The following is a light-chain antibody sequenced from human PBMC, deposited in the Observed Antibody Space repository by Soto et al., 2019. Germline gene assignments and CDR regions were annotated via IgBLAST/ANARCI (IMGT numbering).Light chain of an antibody. CDR1: SSTVGSNH. V-gene: IGLV1-47*01. CDR3: AAWDDNFSTYV. Sequence: QSALTQPPSASGTPGQRATISCSVYSSTVGSNHVYWYQKFPGMAPKLLISKNNQRPSGVPDRFSGSKSGTSASLAISGLRSEDEAGYYCAAWDDNFSTYVFGSGTKVTVL. CDR2: KNN. J-gene: IGLJ1*01.